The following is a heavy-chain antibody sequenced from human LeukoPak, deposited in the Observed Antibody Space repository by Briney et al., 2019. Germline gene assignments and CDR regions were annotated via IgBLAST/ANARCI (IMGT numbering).Heavy chain of an antibody. D-gene: IGHD5-24*01. V-gene: IGHV3-7*01. J-gene: IGHJ5*02. CDR2: IKEDGSEK. CDR1: GFTFSSYW. Sequence: PGGSLRLSCAASGFTFSSYWMSWVRLAPGKGLEWVANIKEDGSEKWYADSVKGRFTISRDNAQNSVHLQMNSLRAEDTAVYHCARDEYRSRWLHPWGQGTLVTVTS. CDR3: ARDEYRSRWLHP.